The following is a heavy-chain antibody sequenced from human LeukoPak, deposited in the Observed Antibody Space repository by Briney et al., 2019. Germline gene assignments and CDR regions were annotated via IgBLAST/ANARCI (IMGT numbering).Heavy chain of an antibody. CDR1: GGTLNYHA. J-gene: IGHJ1*01. Sequence: ASVKVSCKASGGTLNYHAVNWVRQAPGQGLEWMGWMNPNSGNSGSAQKFQGRVIMTRNTSIATAYMEVTNLRFDDTAVYYCVDPDRWGQGTLVTVSS. V-gene: IGHV1-8*02. CDR3: VDPDR. D-gene: IGHD3-22*01. CDR2: MNPNSGNS.